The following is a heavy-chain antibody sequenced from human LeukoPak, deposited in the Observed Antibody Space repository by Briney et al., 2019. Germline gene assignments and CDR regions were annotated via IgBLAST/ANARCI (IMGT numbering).Heavy chain of an antibody. CDR1: GFTFDDHA. V-gene: IGHV3-9*03. Sequence: GRSLRLSCAASGFTFDDHAMHWVRQAPGKGLEWVSGISGNGGSRGYADSVKGRFTISRDNAKNSLFLQMNSLRVEDMAFYYCTKGSGSWVDYWGQGTLVTVSS. D-gene: IGHD2-15*01. CDR2: ISGNGGSR. CDR3: TKGSGSWVDY. J-gene: IGHJ4*02.